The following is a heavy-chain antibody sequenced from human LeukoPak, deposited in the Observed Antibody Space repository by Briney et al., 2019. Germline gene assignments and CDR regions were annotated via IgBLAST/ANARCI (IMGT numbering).Heavy chain of an antibody. CDR1: GYTFTSYG. V-gene: IGHV1-18*01. CDR2: VSAYNGDT. D-gene: IGHD3-22*01. J-gene: IGHJ4*02. Sequence: ASVNVSCKASGYTFTSYGISWVRQAPGQGLEWMGWVSAYNGDTDYAQKLQGRVTMTTDTSTSTAYMELRSLKSDDTAVYYCARESHDTREDYWGQGTLVTVSS. CDR3: ARESHDTREDY.